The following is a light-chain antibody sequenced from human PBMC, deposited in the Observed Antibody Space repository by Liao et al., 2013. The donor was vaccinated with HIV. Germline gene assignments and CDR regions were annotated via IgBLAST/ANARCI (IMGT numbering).Light chain of an antibody. V-gene: IGLV3-1*01. CDR3: QAWDTSTHV. CDR1: KLGHKY. Sequence: SYDLTQPPSVSVSPGQTASITCSGDKLGHKYVHWYQQKAGQSPLLVIYEDTKRPSGIHERFSGSNSGNTATLTISGTQAMDEADYYCQAWDTSTHVFGTGTKVTVL. CDR2: EDT. J-gene: IGLJ1*01.